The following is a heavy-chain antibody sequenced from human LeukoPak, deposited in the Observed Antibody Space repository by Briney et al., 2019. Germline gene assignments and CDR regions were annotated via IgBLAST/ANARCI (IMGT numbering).Heavy chain of an antibody. Sequence: GGSLRLSCAASGFTFSSYSMNWVRQAPGKGLEWVSSISSSSSYIYYADSVKGRFTISRDNAKNSLYLQMNSLRAEDTAVYYCARPPWGSGSFGYYYGMDVWGKGTTVIVSS. V-gene: IGHV3-21*01. J-gene: IGHJ6*04. CDR2: ISSSSSYI. CDR1: GFTFSSYS. CDR3: ARPPWGSGSFGYYYGMDV. D-gene: IGHD3-10*01.